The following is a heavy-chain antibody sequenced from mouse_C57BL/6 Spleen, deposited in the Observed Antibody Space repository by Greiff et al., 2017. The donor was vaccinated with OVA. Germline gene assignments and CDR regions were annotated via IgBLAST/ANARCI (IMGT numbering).Heavy chain of an antibody. Sequence: QVQLKESGAELVKPGASVKLSCKASGYTFTSYWMHWVKQRPGQGLEWIGMIHPNSGSTNYNEKFKSKATLTVDKSSSTAYMQLSSLTSEDSAVYYCARWDTTVVGDYWGQGTSVTVSS. CDR3: ARWDTTVVGDY. CDR2: IHPNSGST. J-gene: IGHJ4*01. V-gene: IGHV1-64*01. D-gene: IGHD1-1*01. CDR1: GYTFTSYW.